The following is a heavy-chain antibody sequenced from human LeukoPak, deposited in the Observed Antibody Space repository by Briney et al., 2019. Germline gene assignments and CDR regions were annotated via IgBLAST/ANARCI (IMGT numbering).Heavy chain of an antibody. CDR1: GFTFNSLS. J-gene: IGHJ4*02. V-gene: IGHV3-48*01. CDR3: ATDGDGHGGYALHY. CDR2: ITGTGRTT. D-gene: IGHD5-18*01. Sequence: GGSLRLSCLASGFTFNSLSMNWVRQVPGKGLEWVSHITGTGRTTHYSDSVKGRFSISRDNAKNSLFLQMDSLRVEDTGVYYCATDGDGHGGYALHYWGQGIPVAVSS.